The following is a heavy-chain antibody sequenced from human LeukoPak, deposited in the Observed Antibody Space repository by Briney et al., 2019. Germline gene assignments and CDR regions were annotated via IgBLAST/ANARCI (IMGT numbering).Heavy chain of an antibody. V-gene: IGHV4-59*08. D-gene: IGHD3-3*01. CDR1: GGSISSYY. J-gene: IGHJ5*02. CDR2: IYYSGST. Sequence: SETLSLTCTVSGGSISSYYWSWIRQPPGKGLEWIGYIYYSGSTNYNPSPKSRVTISVDTSKNQFSLKLSSVTAADTAVYYCARQGYDFWSGYLSNWFDPWGQGTLVTVSS. CDR3: ARQGYDFWSGYLSNWFDP.